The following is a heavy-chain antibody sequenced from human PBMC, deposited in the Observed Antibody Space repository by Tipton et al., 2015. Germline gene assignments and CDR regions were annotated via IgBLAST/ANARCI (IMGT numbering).Heavy chain of an antibody. V-gene: IGHV4-39*07. CDR2: IYYSGT. CDR3: ARSITGDFDY. J-gene: IGHJ4*02. CDR1: GGSVSSSSYY. Sequence: TLSLTCTVSGGSVSSSSYYWGWIRQPPGKGLEWIGSIYYSGTNYNPSLKSRVTISLDTSKKQFSLKLSSVTAADTAVYYCARSITGDFDYWGQGTLVTVSS. D-gene: IGHD1-14*01.